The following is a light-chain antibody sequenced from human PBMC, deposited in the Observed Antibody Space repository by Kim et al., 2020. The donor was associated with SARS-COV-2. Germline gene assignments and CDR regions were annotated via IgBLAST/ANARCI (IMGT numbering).Light chain of an antibody. Sequence: DIQMTQSPSSLSASVGDRVTITCRASQDIINNLAWFQQKPGKAPKSLISAASNLKSGVPSKFSGSGSGTDFTLTISSLQPEDFATYYCQQYRSYPFTFGGGTKVDIK. CDR1: QDIINN. V-gene: IGKV1-16*02. J-gene: IGKJ4*01. CDR2: AAS. CDR3: QQYRSYPFT.